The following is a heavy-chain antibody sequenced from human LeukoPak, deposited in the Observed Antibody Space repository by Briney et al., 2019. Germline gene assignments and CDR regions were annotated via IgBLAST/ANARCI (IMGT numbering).Heavy chain of an antibody. CDR1: GGSISSYY. CDR3: ARTRGYSGYDSHWFDP. V-gene: IGHV4-59*01. CDR2: IYYSGST. J-gene: IGHJ5*02. Sequence: SETLSLTCTVSGGSISSYYWSWVRQPPGKGLEWIGYIYYSGSTNYNPSLKSRVTISVDTSKNQFSLKLSSVTAADTAVYYCARTRGYSGYDSHWFDPWGQGTLVTVSS. D-gene: IGHD5-12*01.